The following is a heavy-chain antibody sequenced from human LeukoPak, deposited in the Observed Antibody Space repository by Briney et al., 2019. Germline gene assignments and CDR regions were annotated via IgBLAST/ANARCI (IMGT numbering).Heavy chain of an antibody. CDR3: ARLRIQLWFWDY. V-gene: IGHV3-7*01. CDR1: GFTFSSYW. CDR2: IKQDGSEK. J-gene: IGHJ4*02. D-gene: IGHD5-18*01. Sequence: GGSLRLSCAASGFTFSSYWMTWVRQAPGKGLEWVANIKQDGSEKYYVDSVKGRFTISRDNAKNSLYLQMSSLRVEDTAVYYYARLRIQLWFWDYWGQGTLVTVSS.